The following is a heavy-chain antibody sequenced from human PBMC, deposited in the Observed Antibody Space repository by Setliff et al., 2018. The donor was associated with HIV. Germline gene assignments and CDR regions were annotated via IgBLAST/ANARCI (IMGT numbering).Heavy chain of an antibody. J-gene: IGHJ4*02. CDR3: VRASLPGNHVFFDY. CDR2: LYNSEIT. V-gene: IGHV4-39*07. Sequence: SETLSLTCSVSGDSVSSTDCLWGWVRQPPGMGLQWIVTLYNSEITNYNPSFKNRVTMSVDKSRNHFSLILNSVTAADTAIYYCVRASLPGNHVFFDYWGQGRLVTRLL. CDR1: GDSVSSTDCL.